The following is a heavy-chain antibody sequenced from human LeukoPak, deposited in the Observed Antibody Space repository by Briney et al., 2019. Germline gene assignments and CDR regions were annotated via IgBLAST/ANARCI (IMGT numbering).Heavy chain of an antibody. CDR1: GFTFSSYW. CDR2: IKQDGSEK. Sequence: GGSLRLSCADSGFTFSSYWMSWVRQAPGKGLEWVANIKQDGSEKYYVDSVKGRFTISRDNAKNSLYLQMNSLRAEDTAVYYCATSVGDGYDSNWGQGTLVTVSS. J-gene: IGHJ4*02. CDR3: ATSVGDGYDSN. V-gene: IGHV3-7*01. D-gene: IGHD5-12*01.